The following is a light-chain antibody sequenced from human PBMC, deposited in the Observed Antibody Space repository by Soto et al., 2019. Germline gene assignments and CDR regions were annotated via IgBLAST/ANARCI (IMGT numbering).Light chain of an antibody. CDR3: SSYTSTTTHVV. V-gene: IGLV2-14*01. J-gene: IGLJ2*01. CDR1: SSDIGPYNY. CDR2: EVS. Sequence: QSALTQPASVSGSPGQSITISCSGTSSDIGPYNYVSWYQHHPGKAPKLLIYEVSNRPAGVSDRFSGSKSGNTASLTISGLQAEDDADYYCSSYTSTTTHVVFGGGTKLTVL.